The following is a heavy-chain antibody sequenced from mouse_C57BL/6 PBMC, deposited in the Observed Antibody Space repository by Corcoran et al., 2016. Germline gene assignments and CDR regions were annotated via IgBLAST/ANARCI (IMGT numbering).Heavy chain of an antibody. CDR2: INPNNGGT. Sequence: EVQLQQSGPELVKPGASVKISCKASGYTFTDYYMNWVKQSHGKSLEWIGDINPNNGGTSYNQKFKGKATLTVDKSSSTAYMELRSLTSEDSAVYYCASPSYYSKRYYAMDYWGQGTSVTVSS. CDR1: GYTFTDYY. J-gene: IGHJ4*01. D-gene: IGHD2-5*01. CDR3: ASPSYYSKRYYAMDY. V-gene: IGHV1-26*01.